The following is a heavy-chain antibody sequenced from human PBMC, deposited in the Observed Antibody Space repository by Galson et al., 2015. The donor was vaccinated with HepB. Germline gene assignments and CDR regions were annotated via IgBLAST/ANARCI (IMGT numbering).Heavy chain of an antibody. V-gene: IGHV3-11*06. CDR3: ARDRNYDILTGPQGFDP. Sequence: SLRLSCAASGFTFGDYYMSWIRQAPGKGLEWVSYISSSSSYTNYADPVKGRFTISRDNAKNSLYLQMNSLRAEDTAVYYCARDRNYDILTGPQGFDPWGQGTLVTVSS. CDR1: GFTFGDYY. J-gene: IGHJ5*02. D-gene: IGHD3-9*01. CDR2: ISSSSSYT.